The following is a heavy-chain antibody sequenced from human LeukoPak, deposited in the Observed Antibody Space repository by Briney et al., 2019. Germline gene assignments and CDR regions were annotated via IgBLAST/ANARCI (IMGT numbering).Heavy chain of an antibody. CDR3: ARRWSGNHPYHF. J-gene: IGHJ4*02. CDR2: VYYNGNT. D-gene: IGHD3-3*01. CDR1: GDSVRASSYH. V-gene: IGHV4-39*01. Sequence: SETLFLTCIVSGDSVRASSYHWGWIRQSHGRGLEWIGDVYYNGNTYYNPSLERRVTIFLDKSKNQFSLQLSAVTAADTAVYYCARRWSGNHPYHFWGQGALVSVSS.